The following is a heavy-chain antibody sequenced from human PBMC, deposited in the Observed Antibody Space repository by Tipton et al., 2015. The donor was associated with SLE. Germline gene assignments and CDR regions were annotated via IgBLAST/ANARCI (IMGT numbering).Heavy chain of an antibody. V-gene: IGHV4-61*02. Sequence: TLSLTCTVSGGSISRGSYFWIWVRQPAGRKLEWFGRIFNSGDTNYNPSLESRVTMSVDTSSNQIFLRVSSVTAADTAIYYCARQRNWNRRGALDVWGQGTMVTVSS. D-gene: IGHD1-1*01. CDR3: ARQRNWNRRGALDV. CDR1: GGSISRGSYF. CDR2: IFNSGDT. J-gene: IGHJ3*01.